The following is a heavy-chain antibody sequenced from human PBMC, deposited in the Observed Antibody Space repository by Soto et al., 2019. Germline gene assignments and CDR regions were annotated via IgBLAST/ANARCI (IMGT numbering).Heavy chain of an antibody. V-gene: IGHV4-34*01. Sequence: SETLSLTCAVYGGSFSGYYWSWIRQPPGKGLEWIGEINHSGSTNYNPSLKSRVTISVDTSKNQFSLKLSSVTAADTAVYYCARSPLAAAGTRSGWFDPWGQGTLVTVSS. CDR2: INHSGST. CDR3: ARSPLAAAGTRSGWFDP. D-gene: IGHD6-13*01. CDR1: GGSFSGYY. J-gene: IGHJ5*02.